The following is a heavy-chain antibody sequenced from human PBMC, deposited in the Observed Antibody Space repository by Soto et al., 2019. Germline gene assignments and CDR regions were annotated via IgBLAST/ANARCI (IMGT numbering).Heavy chain of an antibody. J-gene: IGHJ4*02. V-gene: IGHV3-23*01. CDR2: LSGSGAST. CDR3: AKDDSGSYYLREYYFDY. CDR1: GFTFSSYA. D-gene: IGHD1-26*01. Sequence: LRPSCAASGFTFSSYAMSWVRQAPGKGLEWVSALSGSGASTYYADSVKGRFTISRDNSKNTLYLQMNSLRAEDTAIYYCAKDDSGSYYLREYYFDYWGQGTLVTVSS.